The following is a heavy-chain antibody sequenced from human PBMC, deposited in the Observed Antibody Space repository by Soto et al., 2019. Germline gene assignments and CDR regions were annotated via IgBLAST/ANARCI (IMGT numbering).Heavy chain of an antibody. V-gene: IGHV3-49*04. CDR3: TRGRDGYNPYYFLY. CDR2: IRNDMYDETT. J-gene: IGHJ4*02. CDR1: GFTFGDCA. D-gene: IGHD5-12*01. Sequence: PGGSLRLSCTASGFTFGDCALNWVRQVPGKGLAWLGFIRNDMYDETTEYAASVKGRIIISRDDSKSMAYLQMDSLKTEDTGAYYCTRGRDGYNPYYFLYWGQGARVTVSS.